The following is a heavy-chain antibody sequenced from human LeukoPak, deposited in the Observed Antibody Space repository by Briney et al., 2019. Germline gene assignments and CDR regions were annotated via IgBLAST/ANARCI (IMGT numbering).Heavy chain of an antibody. V-gene: IGHV1-46*01. CDR2: INPSGGST. CDR3: ASDGRSSGYYRG. Sequence: ASVKVSCKASGYTFTNYGISWVRQAPGQGLEWMGMINPSGGSTNYAQNFQGRVSMTRDTSTSTVYMELSSLRSEDTAVYYCASDGRSSGYYRGWGQGTLVTVSS. CDR1: GYTFTNYG. D-gene: IGHD3-22*01. J-gene: IGHJ4*02.